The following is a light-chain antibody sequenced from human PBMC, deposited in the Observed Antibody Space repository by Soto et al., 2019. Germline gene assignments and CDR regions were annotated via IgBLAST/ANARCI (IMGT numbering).Light chain of an antibody. V-gene: IGKV3-11*01. Sequence: EIVLTQSPATLSLSPGERATLSCRASQSVSKYLAWYQQEPGQAPRLLIYDASNRATGIPARFSGSGSGTDFTLTISSLEAEDFAVYYCQQRSNWLGTFGGGTKVESK. CDR1: QSVSKY. CDR2: DAS. J-gene: IGKJ4*01. CDR3: QQRSNWLGT.